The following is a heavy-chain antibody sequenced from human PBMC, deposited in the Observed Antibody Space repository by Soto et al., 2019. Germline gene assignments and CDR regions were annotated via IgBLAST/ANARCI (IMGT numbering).Heavy chain of an antibody. CDR3: ASSMTTVGYFDY. CDR2: IVVGSGNT. D-gene: IGHD4-17*01. CDR1: GFTFTSSA. Sequence: SVKVSCKASGFTFTSSAVQWVRQARGQRLEWIGWIVVGSGNTNYAQKFQERVTITMDISTSTAYMELSSLRSEDTAVYYCASSMTTVGYFDYWGQGTQVTVS. V-gene: IGHV1-58*01. J-gene: IGHJ4*02.